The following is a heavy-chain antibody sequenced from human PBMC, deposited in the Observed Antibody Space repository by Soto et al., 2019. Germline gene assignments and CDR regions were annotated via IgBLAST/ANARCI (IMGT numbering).Heavy chain of an antibody. J-gene: IGHJ3*02. Sequence: PSETLSLTCTVSGGSTSGDNYWSWIRQPPGKGLEWIGHIYYSGNTDYNPSLKSRLAISIDTSKNQFSLKLSSVTAADTAVYFCAREGGESSDGLYYFDIWGQGTMVTVSS. CDR3: AREGGESSDGLYYFDI. CDR2: IYYSGNT. V-gene: IGHV4-30-4*01. D-gene: IGHD3-22*01. CDR1: GGSTSGDNY.